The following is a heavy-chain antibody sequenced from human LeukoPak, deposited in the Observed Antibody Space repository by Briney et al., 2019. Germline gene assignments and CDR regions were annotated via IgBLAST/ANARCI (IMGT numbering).Heavy chain of an antibody. D-gene: IGHD2-15*01. CDR1: GFNVSSNY. CDR2: IFSGGST. Sequence: TGGSLRLSCAASGFNVSSNYMSWVRQAPGKGLEWVSVIFSGGSTYYVDSVKGRFTTSRDNSKNTLYLQMNSLRAEDTGVYYCASFLGGFSSLPWGQGTLVAVSS. CDR3: ASFLGGFSSLP. V-gene: IGHV3-66*02. J-gene: IGHJ5*02.